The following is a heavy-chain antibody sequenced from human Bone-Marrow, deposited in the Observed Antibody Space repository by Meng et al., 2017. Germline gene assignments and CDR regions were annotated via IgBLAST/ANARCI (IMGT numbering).Heavy chain of an antibody. V-gene: IGHV1-69*13. D-gene: IGHD6-6*01. CDR1: GGTFSSYA. CDR2: VIPIFGTA. J-gene: IGHJ6*02. CDR3: ASKVPDYSSSSYHYYYYGMDV. Sequence: SVKVSCKASGGTFSSYAISWVRQAPGQGLEWMGGVIPIFGTANYAQKFQGRVTITADESTSTAYMGLSSLRSEDTAVYYCASKVPDYSSSSYHYYYYGMDVWGQGTTVTVSS.